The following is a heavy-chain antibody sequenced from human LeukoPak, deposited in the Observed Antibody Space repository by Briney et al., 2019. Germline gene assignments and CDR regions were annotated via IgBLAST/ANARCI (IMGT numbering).Heavy chain of an antibody. J-gene: IGHJ4*02. D-gene: IGHD3-3*01. CDR2: ISGSGGST. CDR1: GFTFSSYA. V-gene: IGHV3-23*01. CDR3: AKNVPYYDFWSGQDY. Sequence: GGSLSLSCAASGFTFSSYAMSGVGQAPGKGREWVSAISGSGGSTYYADSVKGRFTISRDNSKNTLYLQMNSLRAEDTAVYYCAKNVPYYDFWSGQDYWGQGTLVTVSS.